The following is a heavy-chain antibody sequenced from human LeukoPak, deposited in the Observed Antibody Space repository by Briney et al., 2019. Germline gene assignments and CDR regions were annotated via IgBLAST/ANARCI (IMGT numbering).Heavy chain of an antibody. V-gene: IGHV3-23*01. Sequence: GGSLRLSCAASGLTFSAYAMNWVRQAPGKGLEWVSSIRSTGVDTYYADSVEGRFTISRDNSKNTLSLQMNSLRVEDTAIYYCAKGVNSGGYYYFDYWGQGTLAAVSS. D-gene: IGHD1-26*01. CDR3: AKGVNSGGYYYFDY. CDR2: IRSTGVDT. J-gene: IGHJ4*02. CDR1: GLTFSAYA.